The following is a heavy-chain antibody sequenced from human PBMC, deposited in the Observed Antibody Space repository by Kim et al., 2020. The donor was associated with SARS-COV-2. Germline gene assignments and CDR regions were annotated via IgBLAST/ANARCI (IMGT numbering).Heavy chain of an antibody. D-gene: IGHD3-22*01. J-gene: IGHJ2*01. CDR2: IYYSGNA. Sequence: SETLSLTCSFSGGSMRSFSWSWIRQPPGKGLEWIGYIYYSGNANYNPSLKSRVTISVDTSKNQFSLNLSSVTAADTAVYYCARRCESSCSFYYWYFDLWG. V-gene: IGHV4-59*13. CDR1: GGSMRSFS. CDR3: ARRCESSCSFYYWYFDL.